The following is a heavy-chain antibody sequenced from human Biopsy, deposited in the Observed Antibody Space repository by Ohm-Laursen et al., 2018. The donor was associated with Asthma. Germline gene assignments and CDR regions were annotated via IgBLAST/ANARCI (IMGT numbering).Heavy chain of an antibody. D-gene: IGHD3-16*01. Sequence: GASVKVSCKASGYTFTSYYIHWVRQAPGQGLEWVGIINPPTGDTSYAQKFLGRVTVTRDTSVNTAFMVLSRLRSDDTAVYYCARIKIRIGAGTDRYFDLWGRGTLVTVSS. CDR3: ARIKIRIGAGTDRYFDL. J-gene: IGHJ2*01. CDR1: GYTFTSYY. CDR2: INPPTGDT. V-gene: IGHV1-46*01.